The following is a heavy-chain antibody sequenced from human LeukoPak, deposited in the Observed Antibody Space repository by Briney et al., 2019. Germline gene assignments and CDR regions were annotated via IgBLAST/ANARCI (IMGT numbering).Heavy chain of an antibody. J-gene: IGHJ4*02. Sequence: PGGSLRLSCAASGFTVSSNYMSWVRQAPGKGLEWVSVIYSGGSTYYADSVKGRFPISRDNSKNTLYLQMNSLRAEDTAVYYCARLRRFLESDWGQGTLVTVSS. V-gene: IGHV3-53*01. CDR2: IYSGGST. CDR1: GFTVSSNY. CDR3: ARLRRFLESD. D-gene: IGHD3-3*01.